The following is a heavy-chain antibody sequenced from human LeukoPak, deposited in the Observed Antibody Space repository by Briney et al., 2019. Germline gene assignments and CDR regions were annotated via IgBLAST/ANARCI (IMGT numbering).Heavy chain of an antibody. CDR3: AKVYDNQLLFNWFDP. CDR1: GFSLSSYA. Sequence: PGGSLRLSCAASGFSLSSYAMSWVRQAPGKGLEWVSAISSSDDGTYHAGSVRGRFTISRDSSKNTLYLQMNSLRAEDTAVYYCAKVYDNQLLFNWFDPWGQGTLVTVSS. CDR2: ISSSDDGT. D-gene: IGHD2-2*01. V-gene: IGHV3-23*01. J-gene: IGHJ5*02.